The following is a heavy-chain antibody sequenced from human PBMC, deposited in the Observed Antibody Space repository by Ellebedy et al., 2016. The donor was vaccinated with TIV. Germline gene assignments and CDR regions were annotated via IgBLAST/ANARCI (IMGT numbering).Heavy chain of an antibody. D-gene: IGHD2-2*01. CDR1: GFTFSSYA. V-gene: IGHV3-23*01. J-gene: IGHJ4*02. CDR3: AKEHCSSTSCYGAGGAYFDY. CDR2: ISGSGGST. Sequence: GESLKISXAASGFTFSSYAMSWVRQAPGKGLEWVSAISGSGGSTYYADSVKGRFTISRDNSKNTLYLQMNSLRAEDTAVYYCAKEHCSSTSCYGAGGAYFDYWGQGTLVTVSS.